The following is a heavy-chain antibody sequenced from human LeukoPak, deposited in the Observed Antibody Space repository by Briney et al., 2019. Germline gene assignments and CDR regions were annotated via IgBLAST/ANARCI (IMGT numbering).Heavy chain of an antibody. CDR2: INGDASST. V-gene: IGHV3-74*01. D-gene: IGHD5-18*01. CDR3: ARARGNTYGYFEY. Sequence: GGSLRLSCAASGLTLSGYWMHWVRQAPGKGLVWVSRINGDASSTSYADSVKGLFTISRDNAKSTLYLQMNSLRVEDTAVYYCARARGNTYGYFEYWGQGTLVTVSS. J-gene: IGHJ4*02. CDR1: GLTLSGYW.